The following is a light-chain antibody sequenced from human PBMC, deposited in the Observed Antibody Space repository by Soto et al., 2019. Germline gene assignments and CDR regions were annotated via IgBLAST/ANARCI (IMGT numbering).Light chain of an antibody. J-gene: IGKJ5*01. CDR1: QSVSSY. CDR3: EQYKSWPYT. CDR2: GAS. Sequence: EIVLTQSPATLSLSPGARAPLSCRASQSVSSYLAWYQQKPGQAPRLLIFGASTRATGIPARFSGSGSETEFTLTISSLQSEDFAVYYCEQYKSWPYTFGQGTRLEIK. V-gene: IGKV3-15*01.